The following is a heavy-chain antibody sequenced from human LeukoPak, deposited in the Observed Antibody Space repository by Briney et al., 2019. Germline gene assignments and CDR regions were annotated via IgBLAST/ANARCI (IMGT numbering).Heavy chain of an antibody. CDR3: ARDLSYCSGGSCHTVPFDY. D-gene: IGHD2-15*01. CDR2: INPNSGGT. J-gene: IGHJ4*02. CDR1: GYTFTSYY. Sequence: ASVKVSCKASGYTFTSYYMHWVRQAPGQGLEWMGWINPNSGGTNYAQKFQGRVTMTRDTSISTAYMELSRLRSDDTAVYYCARDLSYCSGGSCHTVPFDYWGQGTLVTVSS. V-gene: IGHV1-2*02.